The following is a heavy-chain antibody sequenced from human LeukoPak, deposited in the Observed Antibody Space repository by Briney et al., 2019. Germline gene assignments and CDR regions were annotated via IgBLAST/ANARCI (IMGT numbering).Heavy chain of an antibody. Sequence: GGSLRLSCAASGFTFSTSSMNWVRQAPGKGLEWVSYISGSSSSIYYADSVKGRFTISRDNAKNSLYLQMNSLRAEDTAVYYCAKDLAAAGIYAFDIWGQGTMVTVSS. D-gene: IGHD6-13*01. J-gene: IGHJ3*02. CDR2: ISGSSSSI. CDR1: GFTFSTSS. V-gene: IGHV3-48*04. CDR3: AKDLAAAGIYAFDI.